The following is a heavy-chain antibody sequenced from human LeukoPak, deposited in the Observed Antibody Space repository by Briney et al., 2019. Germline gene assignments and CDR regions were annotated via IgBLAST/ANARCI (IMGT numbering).Heavy chain of an antibody. CDR3: ARDCSGGSCYLGSYGMDV. Sequence: GGSLRLSCAASGFTFSSYWMSWVRQAPGKGLEWVANIKQDGSEKYYVDSVKGRFTISRDNAKNSLYLQMNNLRAEDTAVYYCARDCSGGSCYLGSYGMDVWGQGTTVTVSS. J-gene: IGHJ6*02. CDR2: IKQDGSEK. D-gene: IGHD2-15*01. V-gene: IGHV3-7*01. CDR1: GFTFSSYW.